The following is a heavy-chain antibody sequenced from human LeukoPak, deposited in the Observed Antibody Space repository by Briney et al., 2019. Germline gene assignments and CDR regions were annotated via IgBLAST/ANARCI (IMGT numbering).Heavy chain of an antibody. V-gene: IGHV4-39*01. CDR3: ARQLLWGYYAFWSGLNWFDP. Sequence: PSETLSLTCTVSGGSISSSSYYWGWIRQPPGKGLEWIGSIYYSGSTYYNPALKSRATISVDTSRNQFSLKLSSVTAADTAVYYCARQLLWGYYAFWSGLNWFDPWGQGTLVTVSS. J-gene: IGHJ5*02. D-gene: IGHD3-3*01. CDR2: IYYSGST. CDR1: GGSISSSSYY.